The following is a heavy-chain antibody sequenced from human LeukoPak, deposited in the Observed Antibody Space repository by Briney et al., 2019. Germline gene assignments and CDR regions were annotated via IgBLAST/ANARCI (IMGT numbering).Heavy chain of an antibody. CDR1: GFTFSAYS. Sequence: GGSLRLSCAASGFTFSAYSMIWVRQAPGKGLEWVSRISGSGAGTYYADSVKGRFTISRDKSKNTLSLQMNSLRAEDTAVYYCAKMSGDCSSTICSSFDYWGQGTLVTVSS. CDR2: ISGSGAGT. D-gene: IGHD2-2*01. CDR3: AKMSGDCSSTICSSFDY. V-gene: IGHV3-23*01. J-gene: IGHJ4*02.